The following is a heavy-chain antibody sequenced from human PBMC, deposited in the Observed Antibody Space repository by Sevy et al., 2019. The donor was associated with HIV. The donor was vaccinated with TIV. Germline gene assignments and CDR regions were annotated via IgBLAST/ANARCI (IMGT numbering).Heavy chain of an antibody. V-gene: IGHV4-59*08. D-gene: IGHD3-10*01. CDR2: VYYTGGT. CDR3: ARGSDFDF. J-gene: IGHJ3*01. CDR1: GGSINSDH. Sequence: SETLSLTCTVSGGSINSDHWNWIRQPPGKGLEWIGYVYYTGGTNYNPSLKNRVTISVDRTKNQFSLKLTSVTAADTAVYYDARGSDFDFWGQGTMVTVSS.